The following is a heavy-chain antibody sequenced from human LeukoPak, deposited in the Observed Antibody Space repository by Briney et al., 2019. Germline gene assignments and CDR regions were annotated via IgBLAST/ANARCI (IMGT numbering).Heavy chain of an antibody. V-gene: IGHV3-7*01. Sequence: GGSLRLSCVGSRLTFSKYWMTWVRQAPGKGLERVANIKTDGTETYYMESVRGRFTISRDNARNSLYLQMNSLTVEDTAVYYCARHLSGVTGYTYGRGIDYWGQGTLVTVSS. CDR1: RLTFSKYW. J-gene: IGHJ4*02. CDR2: IKTDGTET. D-gene: IGHD5-18*01. CDR3: ARHLSGVTGYTYGRGIDY.